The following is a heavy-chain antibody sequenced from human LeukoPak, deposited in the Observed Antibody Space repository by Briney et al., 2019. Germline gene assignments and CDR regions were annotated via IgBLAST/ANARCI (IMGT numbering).Heavy chain of an antibody. V-gene: IGHV5-51*01. J-gene: IGHJ4*02. CDR2: IYPGDSAS. D-gene: IGHD2-15*01. CDR3: ATGRYCSGGTCSSSLDY. Sequence: AGESLKISCKGSGYSFTNYWIGWVRQMPGKGLEWMGVIYPGDSASKYSPSFQGQVTMSVDKSSTTAYLQWSSLKASDTAIYYCATGRYCSGGTCSSSLDYWGQGTLVTVSS. CDR1: GYSFTNYW.